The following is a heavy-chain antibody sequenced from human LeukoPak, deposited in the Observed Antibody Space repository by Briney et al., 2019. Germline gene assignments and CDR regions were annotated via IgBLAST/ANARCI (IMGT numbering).Heavy chain of an antibody. J-gene: IGHJ4*02. D-gene: IGHD2-15*01. CDR3: AKDRSFYCSGGSCYSDY. Sequence: GGSLRLSCAASGLTVSSNCMSWVRQAPGKGLEWVSFIYSGGNTYYAAPVMGRFTISRDNSKNTLHLQMNSLRAEDTAVYYCAKDRSFYCSGGSCYSDYWGQGTLVTVSS. CDR2: IYSGGNT. CDR1: GLTVSSNC. V-gene: IGHV3-53*01.